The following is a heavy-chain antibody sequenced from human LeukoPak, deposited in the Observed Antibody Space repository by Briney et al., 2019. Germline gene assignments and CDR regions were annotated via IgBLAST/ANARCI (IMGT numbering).Heavy chain of an antibody. V-gene: IGHV1-69*13. D-gene: IGHD3-10*01. CDR1: GGTFSSYA. CDR2: IIPIFGTA. J-gene: IGHJ4*02. Sequence: ASVKVSCKASGGTFSSYAISWVRQAPGQGLEWMGGIIPIFGTANYAQKFQGRATITADESTSTAYMELSSLRSEDTAVYYCARGEPDYYGSGSYYNQFDYWGQGTLVTVSS. CDR3: ARGEPDYYGSGSYYNQFDY.